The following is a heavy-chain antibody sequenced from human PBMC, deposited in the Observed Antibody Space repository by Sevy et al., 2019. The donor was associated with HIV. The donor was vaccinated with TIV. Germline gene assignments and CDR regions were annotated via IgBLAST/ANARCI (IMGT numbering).Heavy chain of an antibody. CDR2: ISGSSTTI. CDR3: ARSLAAAENWFDP. V-gene: IGHV3-48*01. Sequence: GGSLRLSCVGSGFTFREYSMNWVRQAPGKGLEWVSYISGSSTTIEHADSGKGRFSISRDNDVNSVFLQMNRLRVEDTAVYYCARSLAAAENWFDPWGQGTLVTVSS. CDR1: GFTFREYS. D-gene: IGHD6-13*01. J-gene: IGHJ5*02.